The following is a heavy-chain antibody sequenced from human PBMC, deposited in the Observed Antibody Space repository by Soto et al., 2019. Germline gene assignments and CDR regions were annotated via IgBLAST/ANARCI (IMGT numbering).Heavy chain of an antibody. J-gene: IGHJ4*02. Sequence: GASVKVSCKASGGTFSSYAISWVRQAPGQGLEWMGGIIPIFGTANYAQKFQGRVTITADESTSTAYMELSSLRSEDTAVYYCARDIFLGKWNSTSCPHLGYRGQGTLVTVSS. CDR2: IIPIFGTA. V-gene: IGHV1-69*13. D-gene: IGHD2-2*01. CDR1: GGTFSSYA. CDR3: ARDIFLGKWNSTSCPHLGY.